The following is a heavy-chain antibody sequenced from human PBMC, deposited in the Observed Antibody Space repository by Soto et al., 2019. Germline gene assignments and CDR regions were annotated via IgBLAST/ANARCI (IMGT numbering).Heavy chain of an antibody. CDR3: ASSIIAAAGTGFDY. V-gene: IGHV3-21*06. Sequence: GGSLRLSCAASGFSFRSYYMIWVRQAPGRGLEWVSSISPSSSFLNYADSVKGRFTISRDNAKSSVNLQMNSLGAEDTAVYYCASSIIAAAGTGFDYWGQGTLVTVSS. CDR1: GFSFRSYY. J-gene: IGHJ4*02. D-gene: IGHD6-13*01. CDR2: ISPSSSFL.